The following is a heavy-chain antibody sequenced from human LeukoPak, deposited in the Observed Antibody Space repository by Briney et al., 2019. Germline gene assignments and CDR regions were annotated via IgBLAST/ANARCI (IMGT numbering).Heavy chain of an antibody. Sequence: ASVKVSSKASGYTFTSYDINWVRQATGQGLEWMGWMNPNSGNTGYAQKFQGRVTMTRNTSISTAYMELSSLRSEDTAVYYCARGITVAGSYYFDYWGQGTLVTVSS. J-gene: IGHJ4*02. D-gene: IGHD6-19*01. V-gene: IGHV1-8*01. CDR2: MNPNSGNT. CDR3: ARGITVAGSYYFDY. CDR1: GYTFTSYD.